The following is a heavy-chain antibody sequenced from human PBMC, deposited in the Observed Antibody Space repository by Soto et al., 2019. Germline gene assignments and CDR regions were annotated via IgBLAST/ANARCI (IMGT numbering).Heavy chain of an antibody. V-gene: IGHV3-30*03. Sequence: GGSLRLSCAASGFIFSNYGMHWVRQAPGKGLVWVAVISHNGKVQYYADSVKGRFTISRDNSKNTLYLQMNSLRSEDTAVYYCARVAVGSGSYYLWFDPWGQGTLVTVSS. CDR3: ARVAVGSGSYYLWFDP. CDR2: ISHNGKVQ. J-gene: IGHJ5*02. CDR1: GFIFSNYG. D-gene: IGHD3-10*01.